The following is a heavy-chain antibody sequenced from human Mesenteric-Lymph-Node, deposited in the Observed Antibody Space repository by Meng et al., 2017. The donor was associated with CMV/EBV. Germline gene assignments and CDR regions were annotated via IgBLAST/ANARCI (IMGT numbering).Heavy chain of an antibody. CDR2: ISSSGGST. CDR3: ANDIVVSGGWYYGMDV. J-gene: IGHJ6*02. CDR1: GFTFSSYA. V-gene: IGHV3-23*01. D-gene: IGHD2-2*01. Sequence: GGSLRLSCAASGFTFSSYAMSWVRQAPGKGLEWVSTISSSGGSTYYADSVKGRFTISRDNSKNTLYLQMNSLRAEDTAVYYCANDIVVSGGWYYGMDVWGQGTTVTVSS.